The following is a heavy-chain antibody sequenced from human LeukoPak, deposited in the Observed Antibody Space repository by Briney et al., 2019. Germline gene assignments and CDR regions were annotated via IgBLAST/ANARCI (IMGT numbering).Heavy chain of an antibody. V-gene: IGHV3-15*01. CDR3: ARTGGDWLLYSLDY. J-gene: IGHJ4*02. D-gene: IGHD3-9*01. Sequence: GGSLRLSCAASGFTFSNAWMSWVRQAPGKGLEWVGRIKSKTDGGTTDYAAPVKGRFTISRDDSKNTLYLQMNSLRAEDTAVYYCARTGGDWLLYSLDYWGQGTLVTVSS. CDR1: GFTFSNAW. CDR2: IKSKTDGGTT.